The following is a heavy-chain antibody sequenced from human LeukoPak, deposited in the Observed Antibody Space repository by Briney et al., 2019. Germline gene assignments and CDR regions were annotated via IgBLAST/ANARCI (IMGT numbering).Heavy chain of an antibody. CDR1: GFXVSNNY. CDR3: ARLRSYGDYVRDY. J-gene: IGHJ4*02. CDR2: IYSGGST. V-gene: IGHV3-53*01. D-gene: IGHD4-17*01. Sequence: GGSLRLSCAASGFXVSNNYISWVRQAPGKGLEWVSVIYSGGSTYYTDSVKGRLTISRDTSKNTLYLQMNSLRAEDTAVYYCARLRSYGDYVRDYWGQGTLVTVSS.